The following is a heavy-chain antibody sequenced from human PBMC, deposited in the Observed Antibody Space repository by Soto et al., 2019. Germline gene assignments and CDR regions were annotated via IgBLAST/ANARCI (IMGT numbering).Heavy chain of an antibody. D-gene: IGHD2-15*01. V-gene: IGHV3-9*01. CDR3: AKGHKGVYCSGGSCLTGEFDY. CDR1: GFTFSSYP. Sequence: GGSLRLSCAASGFTFSSYPMHWVRQAPGKGLEWVSGISWNSGSIGYADSVKGRFTISRDNAKNSLYLQMNSLRAEDTALYYCAKGHKGVYCSGGSCLTGEFDYWGQGTLVTVSS. J-gene: IGHJ4*02. CDR2: ISWNSGSI.